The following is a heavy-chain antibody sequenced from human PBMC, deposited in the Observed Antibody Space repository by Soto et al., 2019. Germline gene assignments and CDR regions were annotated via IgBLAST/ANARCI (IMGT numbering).Heavy chain of an antibody. CDR1: GGPNSSGGYS. D-gene: IGHD2-21*01. CDR2: ICRSGST. Sequence: PSETLSLTCAVSGGPNSSGGYSWRWIRQPPGKGLEWIGYICRSGSTYYNPSLKSRVTISVDRSKNQFALKRSSVTAADTAVYYCARGCYYFDYWGQGTLVTVSS. V-gene: IGHV4-30-2*01. CDR3: ARGCYYFDY. J-gene: IGHJ4*02.